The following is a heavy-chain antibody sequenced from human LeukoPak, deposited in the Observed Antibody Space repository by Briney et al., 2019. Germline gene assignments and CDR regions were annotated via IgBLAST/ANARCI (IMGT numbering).Heavy chain of an antibody. CDR2: ISGSGGST. D-gene: IGHD3-22*01. J-gene: IGHJ4*02. CDR1: GFTFISYA. V-gene: IGHV3-23*01. Sequence: PGGSRGLSCAASGFTFISYAMNWVRQAPGKGLEWVSGISGSGGSTYYADSVKGRFTISRDNSKNTVYLQMNSLRVDDTAIYYCAKARYYSDSSGFFDSWGQGTLVTVSS. CDR3: AKARYYSDSSGFFDS.